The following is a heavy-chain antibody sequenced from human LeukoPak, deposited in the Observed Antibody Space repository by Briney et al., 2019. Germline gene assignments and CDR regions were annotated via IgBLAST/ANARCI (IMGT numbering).Heavy chain of an antibody. D-gene: IGHD3-10*01. CDR2: ISSSSSTI. V-gene: IGHV3-48*03. Sequence: KSGGSLRLSCAASGFTFSSYEMNWVRQAPGKGLEWVSYISSSSSTIYYADSVKGRFTISRDNAKNSLYLQMNSLRAEDTAVYYCARDRYYGSGIFDCWGQGTLVTVSS. CDR3: ARDRYYGSGIFDC. CDR1: GFTFSSYE. J-gene: IGHJ4*02.